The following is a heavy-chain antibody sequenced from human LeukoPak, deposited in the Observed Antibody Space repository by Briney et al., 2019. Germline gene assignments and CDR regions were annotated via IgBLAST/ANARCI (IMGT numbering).Heavy chain of an antibody. CDR3: ASQSSGWYAYDY. D-gene: IGHD6-19*01. CDR2: IYYSGST. V-gene: IGHV4-30-2*03. CDR1: GGSVSSGGYS. Sequence: SETLSLTCAVSGGSVSSGGYSWSWIRQPPGKGLEWIGSIYYSGSTYYNPSLKSRVTISVDTSKNQFSLKLSSVTAADTAVYYCASQSSGWYAYDYWGQGALVTVSS. J-gene: IGHJ4*02.